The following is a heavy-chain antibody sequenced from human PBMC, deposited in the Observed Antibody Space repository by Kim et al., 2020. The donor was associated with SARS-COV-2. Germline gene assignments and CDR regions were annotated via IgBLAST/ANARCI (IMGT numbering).Heavy chain of an antibody. J-gene: IGHJ4*02. CDR3: ARESSGYPDY. D-gene: IGHD3-22*01. V-gene: IGHV3-33*01. CDR1: GFIFSSYG. Sequence: GGSLRLSCVSSGFIFSSYGFHWVRQAPDKGLEWVANIWYDGSRTYYADSVEGRFTVSRDYSNNTLYLQINSLRAEDTALYYCARESSGYPDYWGQGTLVT. CDR2: IWYDGSRT.